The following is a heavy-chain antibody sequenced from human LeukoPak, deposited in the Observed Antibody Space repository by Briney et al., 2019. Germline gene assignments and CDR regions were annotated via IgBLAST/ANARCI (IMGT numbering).Heavy chain of an antibody. D-gene: IGHD5-18*01. Sequence: GGSLRLSCAASGFTFSSYWMHWVRQAPGEGLVWVSRINSDGSSTSYADSVKGRFTISRDNSKNTLYLQMNSLRAEDTAVYYCAKDRWIQLWSSGYFDYWGQGTLVTVSS. CDR3: AKDRWIQLWSSGYFDY. V-gene: IGHV3-74*01. CDR2: INSDGSST. J-gene: IGHJ4*02. CDR1: GFTFSSYW.